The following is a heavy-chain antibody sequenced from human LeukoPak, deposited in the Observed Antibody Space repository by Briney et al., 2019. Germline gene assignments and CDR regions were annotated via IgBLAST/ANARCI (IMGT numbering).Heavy chain of an antibody. CDR3: ASSPGTTGTTGAY. CDR2: INHSGST. V-gene: IGHV4-34*01. D-gene: IGHD1-1*01. J-gene: IGHJ4*02. CDR1: GGSFSGYY. Sequence: SETLSLTCAVYGGSFSGYYWSWIRQPPGKGLEWIGEINHSGSTNYNPSLKSRVTISVDTSKNQFSLKLSSVTAADTAVYYCASSPGTTGTTGAYWGQGTLVTVSS.